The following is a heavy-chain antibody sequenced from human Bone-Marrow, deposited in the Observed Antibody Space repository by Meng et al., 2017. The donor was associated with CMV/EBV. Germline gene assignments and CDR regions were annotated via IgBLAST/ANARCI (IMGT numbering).Heavy chain of an antibody. J-gene: IGHJ6*02. Sequence: LSLTCAASGFTFSSYSMNWVRQAPGKGLEWVSSISSSSSYIYYADSVKGRFTISRDNAKNSLYLQMNSLRAEDTAVYYCARDVVVIPAAIYYGMDVWGQGTTVTVSS. CDR1: GFTFSSYS. CDR2: ISSSSSYI. CDR3: ARDVVVIPAAIYYGMDV. D-gene: IGHD2-2*01. V-gene: IGHV3-21*01.